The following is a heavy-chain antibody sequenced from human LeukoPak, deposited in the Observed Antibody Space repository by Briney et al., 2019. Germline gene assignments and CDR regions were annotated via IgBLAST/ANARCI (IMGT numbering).Heavy chain of an antibody. J-gene: IGHJ4*02. Sequence: SVKASCKASGGTFSSYAISWVRQAPGQGLEWMGRIIPIFGIANYAQKFQGRVTITADKSTSTAYMELSSLRSKDTAVYYCASTSGSSGWYSPPDYWGQGTLVTVSS. D-gene: IGHD6-19*01. V-gene: IGHV1-69*04. CDR2: IIPIFGIA. CDR1: GGTFSSYA. CDR3: ASTSGSSGWYSPPDY.